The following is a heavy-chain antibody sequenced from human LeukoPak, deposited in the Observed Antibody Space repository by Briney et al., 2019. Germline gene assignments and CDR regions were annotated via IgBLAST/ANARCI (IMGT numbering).Heavy chain of an antibody. CDR1: GFTFSNYW. CDR2: IKRDGSSP. CDR3: AALDNGRDY. Sequence: PGGSLRLSCAASGFTFSNYWMTWIRHAPGKGLVWVSRIKRDGSSPAYADSVKGRFTISRDNAKNTLYLQMNSLRAEDTAVYYCAALDNGRDYWGQGTLVTVSS. D-gene: IGHD1-14*01. J-gene: IGHJ4*02. V-gene: IGHV3-74*01.